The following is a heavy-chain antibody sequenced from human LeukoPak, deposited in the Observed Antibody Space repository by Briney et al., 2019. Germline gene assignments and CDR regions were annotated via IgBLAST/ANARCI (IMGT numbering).Heavy chain of an antibody. CDR3: ARGYSYGYSTSYFDY. V-gene: IGHV1-18*01. D-gene: IGHD5-18*01. CDR1: GYTFTSYG. CDR2: ISAYNGNT. Sequence: ASVKVSCKASGYTFTSYGISWVRQAPGQGLEWMGWISAYNGNTNYAQKLQGRVTMTTDTSTSTAYMELRSLRSDDTAVYYCARGYSYGYSTSYFDYWGQGTLVTVSS. J-gene: IGHJ4*02.